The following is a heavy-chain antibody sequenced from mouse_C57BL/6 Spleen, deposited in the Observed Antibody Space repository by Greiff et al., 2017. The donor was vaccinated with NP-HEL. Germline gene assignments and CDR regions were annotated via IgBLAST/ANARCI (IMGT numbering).Heavy chain of an antibody. CDR2: IDPSDSYT. V-gene: IGHV1-59*01. Sequence: VQLQQSGPVLVKPGASVKLSCKASGYTFTSYWMHWVKQRPGQGLEWIGVIDPSDSYTNYNQKFKGKATLTVDTSSSTAYMQLSSLTSEDSAVYYCARGGTGTDYYAMDYWGQGTSVTVSS. D-gene: IGHD4-1*01. J-gene: IGHJ4*01. CDR1: GYTFTSYW. CDR3: ARGGTGTDYYAMDY.